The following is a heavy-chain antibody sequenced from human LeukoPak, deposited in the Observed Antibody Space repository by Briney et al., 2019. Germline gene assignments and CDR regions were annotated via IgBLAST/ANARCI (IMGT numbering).Heavy chain of an antibody. CDR2: IYSGGST. V-gene: IGHV3-66*01. CDR3: ARARRFGVYYGMDV. CDR1: GFTVSSNY. Sequence: GGSLRLSCAASGFTVSSNYMSWVRQAPGKGLEWVSVIYSGGSTYYADSVKGRFTISRDNSKNTLYLQMNSLRAEDTAVYYCARARRFGVYYGMDVWGQGTTVTVSS. D-gene: IGHD3-10*01. J-gene: IGHJ6*02.